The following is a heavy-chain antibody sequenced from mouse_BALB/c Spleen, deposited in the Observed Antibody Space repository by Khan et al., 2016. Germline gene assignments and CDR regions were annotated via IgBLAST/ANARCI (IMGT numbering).Heavy chain of an antibody. CDR1: GYTFTNYG. J-gene: IGHJ3*01. D-gene: IGHD3-1*01. CDR3: ARTARATFAY. CDR2: IHTSTREP. Sequence: QIQLVQSGPELKKPGETVKISCKASGYTFTNYGMNWVKQAPGKGLKWMGWIHTSTREPTYAEEFKGRVAFSLETSASTAYLQINNLKSEDTATYFCARTARATFAYWGQGTLVTVSA. V-gene: IGHV9-3*02.